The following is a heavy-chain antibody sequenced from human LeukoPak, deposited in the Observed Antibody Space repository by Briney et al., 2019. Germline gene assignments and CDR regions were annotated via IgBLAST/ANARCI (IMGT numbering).Heavy chain of an antibody. CDR2: FDPEDGET. CDR1: GYTLTELS. J-gene: IGHJ4*02. CDR3: AIPGGSSRDFDY. V-gene: IGHV1-24*01. D-gene: IGHD6-13*01. Sequence: ASVKVSCKVSGYTLTELSMHWVRQAPGKGLEWMGGFDPEDGETIYAQKFQGRVTMTEDTSTDTAYMELSSLRSEDTAVYYCAIPGGSSRDFDYWGQGALVTVSS.